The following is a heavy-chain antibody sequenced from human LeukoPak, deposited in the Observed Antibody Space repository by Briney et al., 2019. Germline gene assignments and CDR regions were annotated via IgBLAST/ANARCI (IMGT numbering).Heavy chain of an antibody. D-gene: IGHD6-13*01. CDR1: GFTFSTYV. Sequence: GGSLRLSCAASGFTFSTYVMSWVRQAPGKGLEWVSAISGSGGSTYYADSVKGRFTISRDNPENTLYLQMNSLRAEDTAVYHCAKDRYSSAWYGWFDPWGQGTLVTVSS. V-gene: IGHV3-23*01. J-gene: IGHJ5*02. CDR2: ISGSGGST. CDR3: AKDRYSSAWYGWFDP.